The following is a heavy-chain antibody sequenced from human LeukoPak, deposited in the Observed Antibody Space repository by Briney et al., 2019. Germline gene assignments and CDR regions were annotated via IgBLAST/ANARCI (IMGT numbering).Heavy chain of an antibody. V-gene: IGHV4-38-2*02. CDR3: ARTPVRKRYFDY. Sequence: PSETLSLTCTVSGYSISSGYYWGWIRQPPGKGLEWIGSIYHSGSTYYNPSLKSRVTISVDTSKNQFSLKLSSVTAADTAVYYCARTPVRKRYFDYWGQGTLVTVSS. CDR1: GYSISSGYY. J-gene: IGHJ4*02. CDR2: IYHSGST. D-gene: IGHD3-16*02.